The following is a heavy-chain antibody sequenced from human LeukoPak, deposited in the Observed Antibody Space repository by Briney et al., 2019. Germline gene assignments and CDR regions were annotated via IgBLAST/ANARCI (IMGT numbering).Heavy chain of an antibody. CDR3: AKDWVYCGRGSCGTDNYYYMDV. V-gene: IGHV3-9*01. Sequence: PGGSLRLSCAASGFTFDDYAMHWVRQVPGKGLEWVSGISWNGDKIDYADSVKGRFTISRDNAKYSLHLQMNSLTDEDTAFYYCAKDWVYCGRGSCGTDNYYYMDVWGQGTPVTVSS. J-gene: IGHJ6*03. CDR1: GFTFDDYA. D-gene: IGHD2-15*01. CDR2: ISWNGDKI.